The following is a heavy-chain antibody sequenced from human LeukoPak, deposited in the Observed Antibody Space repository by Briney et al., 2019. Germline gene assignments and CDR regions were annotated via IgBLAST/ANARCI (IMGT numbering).Heavy chain of an antibody. D-gene: IGHD5-18*01. CDR2: IRAGSQST. Sequence: GGSLRLSCAASGFTFSIYAMSWVRQAPGKGLEWVSGIRAGSQSTHYADSVKGRFTISRDNSKNTLYLQMNSLRAEDTAVYYCAKEAQLWAPYFDYWGQGTLVTVSS. J-gene: IGHJ4*02. CDR1: GFTFSIYA. CDR3: AKEAQLWAPYFDY. V-gene: IGHV3-23*01.